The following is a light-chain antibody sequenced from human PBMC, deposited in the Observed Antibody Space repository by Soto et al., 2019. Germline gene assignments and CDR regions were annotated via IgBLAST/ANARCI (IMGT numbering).Light chain of an antibody. V-gene: IGLV2-14*01. J-gene: IGLJ3*02. CDR2: EVS. CDR1: SSDIGGYNY. Sequence: QSALTQPASVSGSTGRSITISCTGSSSDIGGYNYVSWYQQQPGKAPKLMIYEVSNLPSGVSYRFSGSKSGNTASLTISGLQAEDEADYYCSSFTTITTLEVFGGGTKLTV. CDR3: SSFTTITTLEV.